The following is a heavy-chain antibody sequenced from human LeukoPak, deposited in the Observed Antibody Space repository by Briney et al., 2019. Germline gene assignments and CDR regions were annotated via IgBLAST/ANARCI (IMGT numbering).Heavy chain of an antibody. D-gene: IGHD2-21*02. CDR1: GFTFRIYS. Sequence: PGGSLRLSCAASGFTFRIYSMNWVRQAPGAGLEWVSSIGPSSGDIYYADSVKGRFTISRDNDKNSLYLQMNSLRAEDTAVYYCARDRGDRGRGLDWGQGTQVTVSS. J-gene: IGHJ4*02. CDR3: ARDRGDRGRGLD. CDR2: IGPSSGDI. V-gene: IGHV3-21*01.